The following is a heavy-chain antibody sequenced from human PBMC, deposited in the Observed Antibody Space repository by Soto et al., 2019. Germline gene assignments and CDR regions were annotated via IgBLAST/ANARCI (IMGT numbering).Heavy chain of an antibody. J-gene: IGHJ6*02. V-gene: IGHV1-69*01. Sequence: QVQLVQSGAEVKKPGSSVKVSCKASGGTFSSYAISWVRQAPGQGLEWMGGIIPIFGTANYAQKFQGRVTITADESTSTAYMELSSLRSEDTAVYYCARDGGDATAAAGTNVDYYYGMDVWGQGTTVTVSS. CDR3: ARDGGDATAAAGTNVDYYYGMDV. D-gene: IGHD6-13*01. CDR2: IIPIFGTA. CDR1: GGTFSSYA.